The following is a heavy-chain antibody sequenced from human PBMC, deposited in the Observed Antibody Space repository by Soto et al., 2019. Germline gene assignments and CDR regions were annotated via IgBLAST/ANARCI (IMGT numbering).Heavy chain of an antibody. Sequence: SETLSLTCTVSGGSISSYYWSWIRQPPGKGLEWIGYIYYSGSTNYNPSLKSRVTISVDTSKNQFSLKLSSVTAADTAVYYCARDQSGRYRQFAYWGQGTLVTVSS. J-gene: IGHJ4*02. V-gene: IGHV4-59*01. CDR1: GGSISSYY. CDR3: ARDQSGRYRQFAY. D-gene: IGHD1-26*01. CDR2: IYYSGST.